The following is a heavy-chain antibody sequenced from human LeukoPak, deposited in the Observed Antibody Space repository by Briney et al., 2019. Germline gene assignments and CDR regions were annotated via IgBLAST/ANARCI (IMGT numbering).Heavy chain of an antibody. CDR3: AREGREFGPHKLAGFDY. CDR1: GYTFTGYY. D-gene: IGHD3-10*01. Sequence: GASVKVSCKTSGYTFTGYYVHWVRQAPGQGLEWMGWINPNSGATNYVQEFQGRVTMTRDTSITTAYMELSGLRSDDTAVYYCAREGREFGPHKLAGFDYWGQGTLVTVSS. V-gene: IGHV1-2*02. CDR2: INPNSGAT. J-gene: IGHJ4*02.